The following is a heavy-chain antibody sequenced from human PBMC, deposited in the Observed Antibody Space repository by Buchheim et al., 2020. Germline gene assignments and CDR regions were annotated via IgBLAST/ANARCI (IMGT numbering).Heavy chain of an antibody. V-gene: IGHV3-30*03. CDR3: ARDLISVYYYDSSGYDY. CDR1: GFTFSSYG. CDR2: ASHDESN. D-gene: IGHD3-22*01. Sequence: QVQLVESGGGVVQPGRSLRLSCAASGFTFSSYGMHWVRQAPGKGLEWVAVASHDESNYYGDSAKGRFTISRDNFKNSLYLQMNSLRDEDTAVYYCARDLISVYYYDSSGYDYWGQGTL. J-gene: IGHJ4*02.